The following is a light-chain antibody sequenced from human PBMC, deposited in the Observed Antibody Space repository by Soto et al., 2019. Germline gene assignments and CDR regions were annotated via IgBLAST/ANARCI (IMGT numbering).Light chain of an antibody. CDR1: QRVSSD. CDR3: QQDNSWPQT. J-gene: IGKJ2*01. Sequence: EIVMTQSPATLSVSPGERATLSCRASQRVSSDLAWYQQKPGQAPRLLVYGASTRATGGPARFSGSGSGTEFTLTISRLQSEDVVVYYCQQDNSWPQTFGQGTKLEI. CDR2: GAS. V-gene: IGKV3-15*01.